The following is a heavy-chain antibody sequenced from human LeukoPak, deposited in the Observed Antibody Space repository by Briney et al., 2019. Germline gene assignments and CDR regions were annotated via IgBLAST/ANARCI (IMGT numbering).Heavy chain of an antibody. CDR2: ISWNSGSI. CDR3: AKDSGRSEGYFDY. V-gene: IGHV3-9*01. Sequence: GRSLRLSCAASGVTFDDYAMHWVRQAPGKGLEWVSGISWNSGSIGYADSVKGRFTISRDNAKNSLYLQMNSLRAEDTALYYCAKDSGRSEGYFDYWGQGTLVTVSS. J-gene: IGHJ4*02. CDR1: GVTFDDYA. D-gene: IGHD5-12*01.